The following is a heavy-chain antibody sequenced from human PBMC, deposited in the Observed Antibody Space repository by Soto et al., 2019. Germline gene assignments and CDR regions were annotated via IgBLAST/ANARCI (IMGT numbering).Heavy chain of an antibody. J-gene: IGHJ4*02. Sequence: SVKVSCKTSGFTFTTSAVQWVRQARGQRLEWIGWIVVGSRNTNYAQKFQERVTITGDMSTSTAYMELSSLRSEDTAVYYCARGMRSGYDTRGDYYFDYWGQGTRVTVSS. CDR1: GFTFTTSA. V-gene: IGHV1-58*01. CDR3: ARGMRSGYDTRGDYYFDY. D-gene: IGHD5-12*01. CDR2: IVVGSRNT.